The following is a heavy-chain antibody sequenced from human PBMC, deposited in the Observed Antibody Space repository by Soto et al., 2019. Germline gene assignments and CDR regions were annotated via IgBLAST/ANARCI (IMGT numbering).Heavy chain of an antibody. J-gene: IGHJ6*02. Sequence: QVQLQQWGAGLLKPSETLSLTCAVYGGSFSGYYWSWIRQPPGKGLEWIGEINHSGSTNYNPSPKSRVTISVDTSKNQFSLKLSSVTAADTAVYYCARGKGLYYYYYGMDVWGQGTTVTVSS. CDR3: ARGKGLYYYYYGMDV. CDR1: GGSFSGYY. CDR2: INHSGST. V-gene: IGHV4-34*01.